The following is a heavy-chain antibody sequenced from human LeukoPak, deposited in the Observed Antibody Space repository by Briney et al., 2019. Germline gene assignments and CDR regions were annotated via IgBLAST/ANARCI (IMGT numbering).Heavy chain of an antibody. D-gene: IGHD3-22*01. Sequence: ASVKVSCKASGYTFTGYYIHWVRQAPGQGLEWMGWINPNSGGTNYAQKFQGRVTMTRDTSISTAYMELSRLRSDDTAVYYCARSILVIVVPPGAFDIWGQGTMVTVSS. CDR3: ARSILVIVVPPGAFDI. J-gene: IGHJ3*02. V-gene: IGHV1-2*02. CDR1: GYTFTGYY. CDR2: INPNSGGT.